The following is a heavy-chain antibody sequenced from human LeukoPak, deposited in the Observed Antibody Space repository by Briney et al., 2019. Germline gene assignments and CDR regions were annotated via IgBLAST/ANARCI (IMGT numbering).Heavy chain of an antibody. V-gene: IGHV3-30*04. CDR3: AREVVPAARYPYGMDV. J-gene: IGHJ6*04. CDR2: ISYDGSNK. CDR1: GFTFSSYA. D-gene: IGHD2-2*01. Sequence: GRSLRLSYAASGFTFSSYAMHWVRQAPGKGLEWVAVISYDGSNKYYADSVRGRFTISRDSSKNTLYLQMNSLRAEDTAVYYCAREVVPAARYPYGMDVWGKGTTVTVSS.